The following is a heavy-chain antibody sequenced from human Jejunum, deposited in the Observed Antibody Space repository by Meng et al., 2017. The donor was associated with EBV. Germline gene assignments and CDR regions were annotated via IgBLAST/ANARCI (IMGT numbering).Heavy chain of an antibody. CDR2: INTKTGNP. CDR1: GYTFTNYA. Sequence: QVQLVQSESELEKPGASVKVSCKASGYTFTNYAMNWVRQAPGQGLEWMGWINTKTGNPTYAQAFTGRFVMSLDTSVSTAYLKISSLKAEDTAVYYCAVFYGDFGNTSDSWGQGTLGTVSS. J-gene: IGHJ4*02. D-gene: IGHD4-17*01. V-gene: IGHV7-4-1*02. CDR3: AVFYGDFGNTSDS.